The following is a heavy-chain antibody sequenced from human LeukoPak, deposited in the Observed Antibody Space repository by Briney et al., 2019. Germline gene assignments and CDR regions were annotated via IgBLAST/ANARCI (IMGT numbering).Heavy chain of an antibody. Sequence: APVKVSCKVSGYTLTELSMHWVRQAPGKGLEWMGGFDPEDGETIYAQKFQGRVTMTEDTSTDTAYMELSSLRSEDTAVYYCATDNGSGSYYRAVFDYWGQGTLVTVSS. CDR3: ATDNGSGSYYRAVFDY. CDR1: GYTLTELS. D-gene: IGHD1-26*01. V-gene: IGHV1-24*01. J-gene: IGHJ4*02. CDR2: FDPEDGET.